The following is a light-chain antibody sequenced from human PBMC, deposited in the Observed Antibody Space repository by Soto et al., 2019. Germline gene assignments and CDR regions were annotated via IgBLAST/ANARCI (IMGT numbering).Light chain of an antibody. CDR1: SSDVGGYDY. CDR2: EVS. V-gene: IGLV2-14*01. J-gene: IGLJ1*01. CDR3: SSYSISTAYL. Sequence: QSALTQPASVSGSPGQSITISCTGTSSDVGGYDYVSWYQLHPGKAPKLMVFEVSNRPSGVSYRFSGSKSGNTASLTISGLQAEDEADYFCSSYSISTAYLFXTGTNVTVL.